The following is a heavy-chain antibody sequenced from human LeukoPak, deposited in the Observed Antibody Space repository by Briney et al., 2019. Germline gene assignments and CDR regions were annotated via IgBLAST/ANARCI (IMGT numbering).Heavy chain of an antibody. Sequence: PGGSLRLSCAASGFPFSTYTMNWVRQAPGKGLEWVGFIRSKAYGGTTEYAASVKGRFTISRDDSKSIAYLQMNSLKTEDTAVYYCTRDMTIFGVVIPFDYWGQGTLVTVSS. J-gene: IGHJ4*02. CDR1: GFPFSTYT. CDR3: TRDMTIFGVVIPFDY. CDR2: IRSKAYGGTT. D-gene: IGHD3-3*01. V-gene: IGHV3-49*04.